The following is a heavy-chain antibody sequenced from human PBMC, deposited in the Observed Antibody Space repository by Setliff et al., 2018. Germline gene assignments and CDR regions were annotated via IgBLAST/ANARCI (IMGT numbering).Heavy chain of an antibody. CDR3: ARTGTTYYYSCMDV. CDR2: VSYGGST. J-gene: IGHJ6*03. Sequence: SETSLTCAVSGAAISTYHWSWLRQPPGKGLEWIGYVSYGGSTKYNPSLESRVTISLDAPKNQFSLKLTSVTAADTAVYYCARTGTTYYYSCMDVWGKGTTGTVS. V-gene: IGHV4-59*08. D-gene: IGHD3-22*01. CDR1: GAAISTYH.